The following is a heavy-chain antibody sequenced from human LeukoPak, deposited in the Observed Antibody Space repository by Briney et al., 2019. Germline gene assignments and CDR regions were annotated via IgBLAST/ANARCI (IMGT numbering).Heavy chain of an antibody. CDR2: IYYSGST. CDR1: GGSINNYY. Sequence: SETLSLTCTVSGGSINNYYWTWIRQPAGKGLEWIGSIYYSGSTYYNPSLKSRVTISVDTSKNQFSLKLSSVTAADTAMYYSARLTRWFNWFDPWGQGTLVTVSS. V-gene: IGHV4-59*05. J-gene: IGHJ5*02. D-gene: IGHD4-23*01. CDR3: ARLTRWFNWFDP.